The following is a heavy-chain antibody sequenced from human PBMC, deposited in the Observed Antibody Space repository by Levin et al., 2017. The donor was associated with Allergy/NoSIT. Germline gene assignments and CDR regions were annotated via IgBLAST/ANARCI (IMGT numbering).Heavy chain of an antibody. V-gene: IGHV3-7*04. CDR3: ARELRGRN. CDR2: IKQDGSEK. CDR1: GFTFSSNW. Sequence: GGSLRLSCAASGFTFSSNWMSWARQAPGKGLEWVANIKQDGSEKYYVDSVKGRFTISRDNAKNSLYLQMNSLRAEDTALYYCARELRGRNWGQGTLVTVSS. D-gene: IGHD3-10*01. J-gene: IGHJ4*02.